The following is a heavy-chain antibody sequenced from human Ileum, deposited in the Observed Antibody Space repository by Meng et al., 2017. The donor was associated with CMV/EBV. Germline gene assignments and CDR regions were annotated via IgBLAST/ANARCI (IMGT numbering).Heavy chain of an antibody. CDR3: ARDGDFWFGYLDY. CDR2: ISYDGSNK. D-gene: IGHD3-3*01. Sequence: GGSLRLSCAASGFTFSSYAMHWVRQAPGKGLEWVAVISYDGSNKYYADSVKGRFTISRDNSKNTLYLQMNSLRAEDTAVYYCARDGDFWFGYLDYWGQGSLVTVSS. J-gene: IGHJ4*02. CDR1: GFTFSSYA. V-gene: IGHV3-30-3*01.